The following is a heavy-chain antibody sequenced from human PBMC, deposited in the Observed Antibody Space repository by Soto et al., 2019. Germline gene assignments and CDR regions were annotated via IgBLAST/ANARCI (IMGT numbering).Heavy chain of an antibody. J-gene: IGHJ4*02. CDR3: ARVDDYVWGSFRP. D-gene: IGHD3-16*02. Sequence: QVQLVQSGAEVNEPGASVRVSCKASGYTFTTHGISWVRQAPGQGLEWMGWISPYNGKTTYAQKVQGRVTMTTDTSTSTAYMELRGLRSDDTAVYYCARVDDYVWGSFRPWGQGTQVTVSS. CDR2: ISPYNGKT. V-gene: IGHV1-18*04. CDR1: GYTFTTHG.